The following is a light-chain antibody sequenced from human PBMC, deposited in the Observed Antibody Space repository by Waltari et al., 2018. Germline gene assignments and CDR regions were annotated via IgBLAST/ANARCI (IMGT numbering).Light chain of an antibody. CDR2: GNN. Sequence: QSVLTQSPSTSGTPGQKVTISCSGSSSKIGSNTVNWYQQLPGTAPQLLIYGNNQRPSGVPDRFSGSKSGTSASLAISGLQSEDEADYYCAAWDDSLIGPVFGGGTKLTVL. CDR1: SSKIGSNT. V-gene: IGLV1-44*01. CDR3: AAWDDSLIGPV. J-gene: IGLJ3*02.